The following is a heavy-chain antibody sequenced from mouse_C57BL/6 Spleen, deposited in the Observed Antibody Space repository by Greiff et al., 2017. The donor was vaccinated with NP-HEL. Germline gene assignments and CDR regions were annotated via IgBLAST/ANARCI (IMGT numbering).Heavy chain of an antibody. Sequence: VQLKQSGPELVKPGASVKIPCKASGYTFTDYNMDWVKQSHGKSLEWIGDINPNNGGTIYNQKFKGKATLTVDKSSSTAYMELRSLTSEDTAVYYCARSGADYDWFAYWGQGTLVTVSA. CDR3: ARSGADYDWFAY. J-gene: IGHJ3*01. V-gene: IGHV1-18*01. CDR1: GYTFTDYN. D-gene: IGHD2-4*01. CDR2: INPNNGGT.